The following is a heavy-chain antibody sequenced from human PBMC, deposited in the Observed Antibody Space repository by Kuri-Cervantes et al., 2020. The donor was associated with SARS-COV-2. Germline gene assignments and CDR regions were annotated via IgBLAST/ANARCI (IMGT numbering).Heavy chain of an antibody. CDR1: GFTFSSSG. V-gene: IGHV3-30*02. Sequence: GESLKISCAASGFTFSSSGMHWVRQAPGKGLEWVAFIRYDGSNKYYADSVKGRFTISRDNSKNPLYLQMNSLRAEDTAVYYCANSLLLSLDYWGQGTLVTVSS. J-gene: IGHJ4*02. D-gene: IGHD1-26*01. CDR2: IRYDGSNK. CDR3: ANSLLLSLDY.